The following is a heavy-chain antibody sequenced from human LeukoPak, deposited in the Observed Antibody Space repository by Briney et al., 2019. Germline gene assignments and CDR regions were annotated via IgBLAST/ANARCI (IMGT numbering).Heavy chain of an antibody. CDR2: IYYDGKT. CDR1: GGSISSSSYY. J-gene: IGHJ2*01. D-gene: IGHD2-21*02. Sequence: RASETLSLTCTVSGGSISSSSYYWGWLRQPPGKGLEWLGSIYYDGKTSYNPSLKSRVTISLDTSKSQFSLKLTSVTAADTAVYYCAGHGGTYCGDDCYAFHWYFDLWGRGTLVTVSS. V-gene: IGHV4-39*01. CDR3: AGHGGTYCGDDCYAFHWYFDL.